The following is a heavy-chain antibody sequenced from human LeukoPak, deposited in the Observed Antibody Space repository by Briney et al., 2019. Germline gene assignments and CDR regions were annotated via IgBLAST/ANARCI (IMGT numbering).Heavy chain of an antibody. CDR1: GGTFSSYA. J-gene: IGHJ6*04. CDR2: IIPIFGTA. D-gene: IGHD2-2*01. Sequence: ASVKVSCKASGGTFSSYAISWVRQAPGQGLEWRGGIIPIFGTANYAQKFQGRVTITADESTSTAYMELSSLRSEDTAVYYWARALGAPDQLLGTHYYGMDVWGKGTTVTVSS. V-gene: IGHV1-69*13. CDR3: ARALGAPDQLLGTHYYGMDV.